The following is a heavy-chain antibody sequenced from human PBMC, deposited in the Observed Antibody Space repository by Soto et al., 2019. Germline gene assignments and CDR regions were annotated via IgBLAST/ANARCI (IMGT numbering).Heavy chain of an antibody. CDR3: ARHFSVDPFDY. Sequence: QLQLQESGPGLVKPSETLSLTCTVSGDSITSNSYFWAWIRQPPGKGLEWIGSIYYSGSTYHNPSLKLXXTXSXXRSNNRSSLQLTSVTAADTAVYYCARHFSVDPFDYWGQGALVTVSS. CDR1: GDSITSNSYF. V-gene: IGHV4-39*01. D-gene: IGHD3-9*01. J-gene: IGHJ4*02. CDR2: IYYSGST.